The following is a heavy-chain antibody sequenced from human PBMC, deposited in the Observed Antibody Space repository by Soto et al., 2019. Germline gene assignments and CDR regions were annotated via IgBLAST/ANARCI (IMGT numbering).Heavy chain of an antibody. CDR1: GFSFSSSW. V-gene: IGHV3-7*01. J-gene: IGHJ4*02. D-gene: IGHD3-3*01. CDR3: IDADFY. Sequence: PGGSLRLSCAASGFSFSSSWMTWVRQAPGKGLEGVATITPDGSEKFYVGSVKGRFTISRDNAKNSLSLQMSSLSPEDTAVYYCIDADFYWGQGVLVTVSS. CDR2: ITPDGSEK.